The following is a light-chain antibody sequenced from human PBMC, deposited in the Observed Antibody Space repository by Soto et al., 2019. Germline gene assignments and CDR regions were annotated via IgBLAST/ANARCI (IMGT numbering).Light chain of an antibody. CDR2: HAS. Sequence: DIQITRCPSSVPASEGVWLTIRCRASQSIDRWLAWYQQRPGKAPKILIYHASSLETGVPSRFSGSGSGTEFTPTISSLQPDDFATYYCQHYNSYGTFGQGTKVDIK. CDR1: QSIDRW. J-gene: IGKJ1*01. V-gene: IGKV1-5*01. CDR3: QHYNSYGT.